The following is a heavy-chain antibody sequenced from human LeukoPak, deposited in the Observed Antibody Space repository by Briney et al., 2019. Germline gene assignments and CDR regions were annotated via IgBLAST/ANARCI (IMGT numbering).Heavy chain of an antibody. V-gene: IGHV4-59*01. CDR2: MFYSGTT. CDR3: ARIMPSDYSTTP. J-gene: IGHJ5*02. Sequence: SETLSLTCSVSGASFTSYYWTWIRQPPGKGLESIGYMFYSGTTNYNPSLKSRVTISMDTSKNQFSPKLTSVTAADTAVYYCARIMPSDYSTTPWGQGTLVTVSS. D-gene: IGHD4-11*01. CDR1: GASFTSYY.